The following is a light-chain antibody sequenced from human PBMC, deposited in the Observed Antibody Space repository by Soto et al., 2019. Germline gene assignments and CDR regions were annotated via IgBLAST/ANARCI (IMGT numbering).Light chain of an antibody. J-gene: IGKJ2*01. CDR1: QSVNTKH. CDR3: QHYGSSPPDT. CDR2: GTS. V-gene: IGKV3-20*01. Sequence: IVLTQSPGTLSLSLGERATLSCRASQSVNTKHVAWYQQKPGQAPSLLTYGTSNRPTDIPDRFSGSGSGTDFSLTISSLEPEDCAVYYCQHYGSSPPDTFGQGTNLEI.